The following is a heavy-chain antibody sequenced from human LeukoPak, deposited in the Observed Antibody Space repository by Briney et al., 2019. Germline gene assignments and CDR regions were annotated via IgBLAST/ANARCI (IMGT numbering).Heavy chain of an antibody. CDR3: ARIGYSSSCFDY. D-gene: IGHD6-13*01. V-gene: IGHV3-7*03. CDR2: IKQDGSVK. Sequence: PGGSLRLSRAAPGFSFTNYWMSSVRQAPGKGLERVANIKQDGSVKYYVDSVKGRFTISRDNAMSSVYLQINSLRVEDTAVYYCARIGYSSSCFDYWGQGTLVTVSS. J-gene: IGHJ4*02. CDR1: GFSFTNYW.